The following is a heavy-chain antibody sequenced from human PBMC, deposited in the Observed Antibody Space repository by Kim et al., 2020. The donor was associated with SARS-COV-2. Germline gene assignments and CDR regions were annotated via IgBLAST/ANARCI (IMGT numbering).Heavy chain of an antibody. CDR2: IYYSGST. V-gene: IGHV4-39*01. J-gene: IGHJ5*02. CDR1: GGSISSSSYY. D-gene: IGHD6-13*01. CDR3: ARLGSSWYWFDP. Sequence: SETLSLTCTVSGGSISSSSYYWGWIRQPPGKGLEWIGSIYYSGSTYYNPSLKSRVTISVDTSKNQFSLKLSSVTAADTALYYCARLGSSWYWFDPWGQGTLVTVSS.